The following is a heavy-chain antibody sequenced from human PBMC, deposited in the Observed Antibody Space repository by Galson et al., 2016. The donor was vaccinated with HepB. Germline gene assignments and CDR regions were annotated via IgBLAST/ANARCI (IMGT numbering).Heavy chain of an antibody. D-gene: IGHD1-1*01. Sequence: SVKVSCKVSGYSVTDFSMHWVRQAPGKGLEWMGGFDPKAEETIFAQKFQGRVTVTEDTSTDTAYMELTSLRSEETAVYYCASEVIQLERHKYIDFWGQGTLVIVSS. CDR2: FDPKAEET. V-gene: IGHV1-24*01. CDR3: ASEVIQLERHKYIDF. J-gene: IGHJ4*01. CDR1: GYSVTDFS.